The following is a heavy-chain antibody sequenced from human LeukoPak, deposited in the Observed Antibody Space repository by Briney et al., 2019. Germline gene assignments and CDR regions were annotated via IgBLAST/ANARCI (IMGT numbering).Heavy chain of an antibody. CDR1: GFTFSGYS. V-gene: IGHV3-21*01. D-gene: IGHD5-12*01. CDR3: ARDGGGYRFYNWFDP. Sequence: GGSLRLSCAASGFTFSGYSMNWVRQAPGKGLEWVSFISSSSSYIHYADSVKGRFTISRDNAKNSLYLQMNSLRAEDTAVYYCARDGGGYRFYNWFDPWGQGTLVTVSS. J-gene: IGHJ5*02. CDR2: ISSSSSYI.